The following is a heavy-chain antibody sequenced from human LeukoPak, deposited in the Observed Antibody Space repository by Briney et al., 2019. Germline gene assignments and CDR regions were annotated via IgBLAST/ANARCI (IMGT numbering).Heavy chain of an antibody. CDR2: IHTSSSYT. J-gene: IGHJ6*02. Sequence: GGSLRLSCAASGFIFSGYYMSWIRQAPGKGLEWVSYIHTSSSYTNYAESVKGRFTISRDNAKNSLYLQMNSLRAEDTAVYYCARGHWGLDVWGQGTTVTV. CDR1: GFIFSGYY. CDR3: ARGHWGLDV. V-gene: IGHV3-11*05.